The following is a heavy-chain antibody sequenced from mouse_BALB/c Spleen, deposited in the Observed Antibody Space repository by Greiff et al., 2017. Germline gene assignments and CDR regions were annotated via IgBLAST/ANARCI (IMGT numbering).Heavy chain of an antibody. Sequence: EVQLVESGGGLVKPGGSLKLSCAASGFAFSSYDMSWVRQTPEKRLEWVAYISSGGGSTYYPDTVKGRFTISRDNAKNTLYLQMSSLKSEDTAMYYCARARDGYSWFAYWGQGTLVTVSA. CDR2: ISSGGGST. CDR3: ARARDGYSWFAY. V-gene: IGHV5-12-1*01. J-gene: IGHJ3*01. D-gene: IGHD2-3*01. CDR1: GFAFSSYD.